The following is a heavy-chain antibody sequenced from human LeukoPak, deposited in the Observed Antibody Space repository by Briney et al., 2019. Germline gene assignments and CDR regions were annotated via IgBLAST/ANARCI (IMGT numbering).Heavy chain of an antibody. D-gene: IGHD1-26*01. CDR1: GFTFSSYA. Sequence: HSGGSLRLSCAASGFTFSSYAMSWVRQAPGKGLEWVSAISGSGGSTYYADSVKGRFTISRDNSKNTLYLQMNSLRAEDTAVYYCASDIVEAINKEKDVDYWGQGTLVTVSS. CDR3: ASDIVEAINKEKDVDY. V-gene: IGHV3-23*01. J-gene: IGHJ4*02. CDR2: ISGSGGST.